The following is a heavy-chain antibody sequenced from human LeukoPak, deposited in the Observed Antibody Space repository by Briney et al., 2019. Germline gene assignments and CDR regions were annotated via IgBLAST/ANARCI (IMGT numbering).Heavy chain of an antibody. V-gene: IGHV1-8*01. CDR2: MNPNSGNT. Sequence: ASVKVSCKASGYTFTSYDINWVRQATGQGLEWMGWMNPNSGNTGYAQKFQGRVTMTRNTSISTAYMELSSLRSEDTAVYYCARDLIAAQIYYMDVWGKGTTVTISS. CDR3: ARDLIAAQIYYMDV. J-gene: IGHJ6*03. CDR1: GYTFTSYD. D-gene: IGHD6-13*01.